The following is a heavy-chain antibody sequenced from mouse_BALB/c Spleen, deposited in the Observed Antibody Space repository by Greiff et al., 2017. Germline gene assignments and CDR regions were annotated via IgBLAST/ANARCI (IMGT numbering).Heavy chain of an antibody. CDR1: GYTFTSYY. D-gene: IGHD1-2*01. Sequence: QVQLQQSGAELVKPGASVKLSCKASGYTFTSYYMYWVKQRPGQGLEWIGEINPSNGGTNFNEKFKSKATLTVDKSSSTAYMQLSSLTSEDSAVYYCTREALLRRAMDDWGQGTSVTVSS. CDR2: INPSNGGT. J-gene: IGHJ4*01. CDR3: TREALLRRAMDD. V-gene: IGHV1S81*02.